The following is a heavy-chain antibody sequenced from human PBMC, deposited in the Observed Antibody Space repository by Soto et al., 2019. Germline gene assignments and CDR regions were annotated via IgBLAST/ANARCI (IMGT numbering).Heavy chain of an antibody. CDR1: GGSFSGYY. J-gene: IGHJ5*02. CDR2: INHSGST. CDR3: ASKPAAHLKYNWFDP. D-gene: IGHD2-2*01. Sequence: PSETLSLTCAVYGGSFSGYYWSWIRQPPGKGLEWIGEINHSGSTNYNPSLKSRVTISVDTSKNQFSLKLSSVTAADTAVYYCASKPAAHLKYNWFDPWGQGTLVTVSS. V-gene: IGHV4-34*01.